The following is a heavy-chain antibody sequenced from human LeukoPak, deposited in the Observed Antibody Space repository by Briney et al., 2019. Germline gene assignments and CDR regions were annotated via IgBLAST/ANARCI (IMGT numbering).Heavy chain of an antibody. V-gene: IGHV6-1*01. Sequence: SQTLSLTCVISGDSVASNSTACNWIRQSPSRGLEWLGRTYYRSKWYNDYAISVKSRITINPDTSKNQFSLQLNSVTPEDTAVYYCARGGQGDGYSADEAFDFWGQGTMVTVS. CDR3: ARGGQGDGYSADEAFDF. CDR1: GDSVASNSTA. J-gene: IGHJ3*01. CDR2: TYYRSKWYN. D-gene: IGHD5-24*01.